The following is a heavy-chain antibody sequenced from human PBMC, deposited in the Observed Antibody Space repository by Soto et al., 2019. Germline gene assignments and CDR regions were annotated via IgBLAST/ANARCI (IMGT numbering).Heavy chain of an antibody. J-gene: IGHJ4*02. Sequence: PSETLSLTCTVSGGSISSYYWSWIRQPPGKGLEWIGYIYYSGSTNYNPSLKSRVTISVDTSKNQFSLKLSSVTAADTAVYYCARSYDRDPPWIYYFDYWGQGTLVTVSS. CDR1: GGSISSYY. CDR3: ARSYDRDPPWIYYFDY. V-gene: IGHV4-59*01. D-gene: IGHD3-22*01. CDR2: IYYSGST.